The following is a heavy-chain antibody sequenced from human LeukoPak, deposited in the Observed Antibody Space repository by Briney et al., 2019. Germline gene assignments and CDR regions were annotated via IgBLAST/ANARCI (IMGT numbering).Heavy chain of an antibody. CDR3: ARGKSYYDFWSGYFTGSSGYYYYYMDV. CDR1: GYTFTSYD. CDR2: MSPNSGNT. V-gene: IGHV1-8*01. Sequence: ASVKVSCKASGYTFTSYDINWVRQATGQGLEWMGWMSPNSGNTGYAQKFQGRVTMTRNTSISTAYMELSSLRSEDTAVYYCARGKSYYDFWSGYFTGSSGYYYYYMDVWGKGTTVTVSS. D-gene: IGHD3-3*01. J-gene: IGHJ6*03.